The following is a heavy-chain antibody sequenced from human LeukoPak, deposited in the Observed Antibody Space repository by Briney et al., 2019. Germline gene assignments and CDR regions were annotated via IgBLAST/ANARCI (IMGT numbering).Heavy chain of an antibody. CDR2: INPSSGGT. CDR3: ARESRGSLNYFDY. D-gene: IGHD3-22*01. V-gene: IGHV1-2*02. CDR1: GYTFTDYY. Sequence: GASVKVSCKASGYTFTDYYMHWVRQAPGQGPEWMGWINPSSGGTNYAQKFQGRVTMTRDTSVNTAYMELSRLRSDDTALYYCARESRGSLNYFDYWGQGTLVTVSS. J-gene: IGHJ4*02.